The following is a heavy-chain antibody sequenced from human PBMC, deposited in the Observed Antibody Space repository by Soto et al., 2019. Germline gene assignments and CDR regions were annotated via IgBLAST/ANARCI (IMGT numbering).Heavy chain of an antibody. D-gene: IGHD3-3*01. V-gene: IGHV4-30-4*01. Sequence: LSLTGTVAGGSISSGDYYWSWIRQPPGKGLEWIGYIYYSGSTYYNPSLKSRVTISVDTSKNQFSLKLSSVTAADTAVYYCARRRITIFVVASYMDPCGHGTLATLSS. J-gene: IGHJ5*02. CDR3: ARRRITIFVVASYMDP. CDR1: GGSISSGDYY. CDR2: IYYSGST.